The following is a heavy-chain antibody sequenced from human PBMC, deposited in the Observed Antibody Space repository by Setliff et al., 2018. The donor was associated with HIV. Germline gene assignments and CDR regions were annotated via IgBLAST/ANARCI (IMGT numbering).Heavy chain of an antibody. Sequence: SETLSLTCTVSGGSISSSSYYWCLIRQPPGKEQEWIGSIYYSGSTYYNPTLKSRVTISVDTSKNQFSLKLSSVTAADTAVYFCASLNGLAVAGTRFTPQPSYYFDYWGQGTLVTVSS. CDR3: ASLNGLAVAGTRFTPQPSYYFDY. CDR2: IYYSGST. J-gene: IGHJ4*02. CDR1: GGSISSSSYY. V-gene: IGHV4-39*01. D-gene: IGHD6-19*01.